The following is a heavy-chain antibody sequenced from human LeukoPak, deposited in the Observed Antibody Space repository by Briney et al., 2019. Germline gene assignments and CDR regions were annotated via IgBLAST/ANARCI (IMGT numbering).Heavy chain of an antibody. CDR2: IKQDGSEK. CDR3: VRALGSSSADY. J-gene: IGHJ4*02. CDR1: GFTFTHSW. Sequence: PGGSLRLSCAASGFTFTHSWMGWVRQAPGKGLEWVANIKQDGSEKYYADSVEGRFTISRDNAKNSVSLQMNSLRGEDTAVYYCVRALGSSSADYWGQGTLVTVSS. D-gene: IGHD6-6*01. V-gene: IGHV3-7*01.